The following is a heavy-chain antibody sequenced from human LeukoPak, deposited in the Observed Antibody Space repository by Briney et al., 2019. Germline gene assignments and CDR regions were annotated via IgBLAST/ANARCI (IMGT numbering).Heavy chain of an antibody. CDR1: GGSISSSSYY. D-gene: IGHD6-13*01. Sequence: PSETLSLTCTVSGGSISSSSYYWGWIRQPPGKGLEWIGYINYSGSTYYYPSLKSRVTMSVDTSKNHFSLKLTSLTAADTAVYYCAAGYSSSWFGRHYYYMNVWGKGTTVTVSS. J-gene: IGHJ6*03. CDR3: AAGYSSSWFGRHYYYMNV. V-gene: IGHV4-39*07. CDR2: INYSGST.